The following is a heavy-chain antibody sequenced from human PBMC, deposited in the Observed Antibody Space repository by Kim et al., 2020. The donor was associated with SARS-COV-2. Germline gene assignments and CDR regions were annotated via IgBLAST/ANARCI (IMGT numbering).Heavy chain of an antibody. CDR3: TRGPF. Sequence: NEGTTTRYADSVKGRFTISRDNSKNTLYLQMTGLRADDTGVYYCTRGPFWGQGTLVTVSS. CDR2: NEGTTT. V-gene: IGHV3-74*01. J-gene: IGHJ4*02.